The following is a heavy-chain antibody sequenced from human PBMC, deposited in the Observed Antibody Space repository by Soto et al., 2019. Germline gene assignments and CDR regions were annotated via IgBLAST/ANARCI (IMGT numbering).Heavy chain of an antibody. Sequence: QVQLQESGPGLVKPSQTLSVTCTVSGGSLSSDNFFWSWVRQHPETGLEWVGYIYNTGAAYYNPSRKSRLTISLDTSKNRFSLSLISVTAADTAVYYCAREVISPATSDAFDIWGHGTMVTVSS. CDR3: AREVISPATSDAFDI. J-gene: IGHJ3*02. CDR1: GGSLSSDNFF. V-gene: IGHV4-31*03. CDR2: IYNTGAA. D-gene: IGHD1-26*01.